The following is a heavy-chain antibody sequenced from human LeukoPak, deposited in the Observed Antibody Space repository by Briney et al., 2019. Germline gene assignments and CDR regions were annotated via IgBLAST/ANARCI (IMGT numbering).Heavy chain of an antibody. Sequence: PRASVKVSCKASGYTFTGYGISWVRQAPGQGLEWMGWISAYNGNTNYAQKLQGRVTMTTDTSTSTAYMELRSLRSDDTAVYYCARQNTMVRQNWFDPWGQGTLVTVSS. D-gene: IGHD3-10*01. CDR2: ISAYNGNT. CDR1: GYTFTGYG. V-gene: IGHV1-18*01. CDR3: ARQNTMVRQNWFDP. J-gene: IGHJ5*02.